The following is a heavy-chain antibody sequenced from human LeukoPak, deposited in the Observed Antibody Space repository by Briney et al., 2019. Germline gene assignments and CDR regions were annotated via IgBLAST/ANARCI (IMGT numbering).Heavy chain of an antibody. CDR3: ARGIASSRSVAIDL. D-gene: IGHD6-13*01. CDR1: DFTFSRHW. Sequence: QAGGSVRLSCAAPDFTFSRHWMYWVRQAPGKGLVWVARLSGDGGTTRHADSVKGRFTISRDNAKNTLYLQMNSLGVEDTALYYCARGIASSRSVAIDLWGQGTLVAVSS. V-gene: IGHV3-74*01. J-gene: IGHJ4*02. CDR2: LSGDGGTT.